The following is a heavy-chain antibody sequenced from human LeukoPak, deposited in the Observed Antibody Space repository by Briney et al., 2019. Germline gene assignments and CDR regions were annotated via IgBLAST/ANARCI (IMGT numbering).Heavy chain of an antibody. V-gene: IGHV3-21*01. J-gene: IGHJ4*02. D-gene: IGHD3-9*01. CDR2: ISSSSSYI. Sequence: GGSLRLSCAASGFTFSSYSMNWVRQAPGKGLEWVSSISSSSSYIYYADSVKGRFTISRDNAKNSLYLQMNSLRAEDTAVYYCARGPYYDILTGYSTLVYWGQGTLVTVSS. CDR3: ARGPYYDILTGYSTLVY. CDR1: GFTFSSYS.